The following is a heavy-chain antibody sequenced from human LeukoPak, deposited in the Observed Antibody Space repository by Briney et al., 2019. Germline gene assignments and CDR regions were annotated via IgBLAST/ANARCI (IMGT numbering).Heavy chain of an antibody. Sequence: GGSLRLSCAASGFTFSSYAMSWVRQAPGKGLEWVSAISGSGGSTYYADSVKGRFTISRDNSKNTLYLQMNSLRAEDTAVYYCAKFGRYCSSTSCYFYYYGMDVWGQGTTVTVSS. CDR2: ISGSGGST. D-gene: IGHD2-2*01. V-gene: IGHV3-23*01. CDR3: AKFGRYCSSTSCYFYYYGMDV. CDR1: GFTFSSYA. J-gene: IGHJ6*02.